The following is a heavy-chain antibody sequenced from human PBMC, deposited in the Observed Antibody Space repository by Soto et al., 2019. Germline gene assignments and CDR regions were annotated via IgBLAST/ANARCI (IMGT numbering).Heavy chain of an antibody. J-gene: IGHJ4*02. Sequence: EVQLLESRGGLVQPGGSLRLSCAASGFTFSSYAMSWVRQAPGKGLEWVSAISGSGGSTYYADSVKGRFTISRDNSKNTLYLHMNSLRAEDTAVYYCAKKDTGDYGDYNWGQGTLVTVSS. V-gene: IGHV3-23*01. CDR2: ISGSGGST. CDR1: GFTFSSYA. CDR3: AKKDTGDYGDYN. D-gene: IGHD4-17*01.